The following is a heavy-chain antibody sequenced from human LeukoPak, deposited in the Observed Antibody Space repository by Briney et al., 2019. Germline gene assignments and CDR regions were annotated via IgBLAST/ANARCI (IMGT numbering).Heavy chain of an antibody. CDR3: ATTRAPSNGRVLYYMDV. CDR2: IMRSSRNI. J-gene: IGHJ6*03. V-gene: IGHV3-21*01. CDR1: GFSFGSYS. Sequence: GGSLRLSCGASGFSFGSYSMSWVRQAPGKALEWVSSIMRSSRNIYYADSVKGRFTISRDNAKNSLYLQLSSLRAEDTAVYYCATTRAPSNGRVLYYMDVWGKGTTVTVSS. D-gene: IGHD3-3*01.